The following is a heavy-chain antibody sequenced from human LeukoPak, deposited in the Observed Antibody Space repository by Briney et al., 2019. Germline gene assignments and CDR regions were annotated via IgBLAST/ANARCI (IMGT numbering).Heavy chain of an antibody. D-gene: IGHD4-23*01. J-gene: IGHJ4*02. V-gene: IGHV3-23*01. CDR2: INSSGGRT. CDR3: AIGPGGVFHY. Sequence: PGGSLRLSCAASGFTFSSYAMSWVRQAPGKGLEWVSSINSSGGRTYYADSVKGRFTISRDNSKNMLYLQMNSLRAEDTAVYYCAIGPGGVFHYWGQGTLVTVSS. CDR1: GFTFSSYA.